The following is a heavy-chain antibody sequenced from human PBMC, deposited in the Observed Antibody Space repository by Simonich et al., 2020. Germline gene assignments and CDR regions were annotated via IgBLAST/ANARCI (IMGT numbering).Heavy chain of an antibody. CDR2: INHSGST. J-gene: IGHJ3*02. CDR3: ARGKGWKNAFDI. Sequence: QVQLQQWGAGLLKPSETLSLTCAVYGGSFRCYYWSWIRQPPGKGLEWIREINHSGSTNYNPSLKSRVTISVDTSKNQFSLKLSSVTAADTAVYYCARGKGWKNAFDIWGQGTMVTVSS. V-gene: IGHV4-34*01. CDR1: GGSFRCYY. D-gene: IGHD1-1*01.